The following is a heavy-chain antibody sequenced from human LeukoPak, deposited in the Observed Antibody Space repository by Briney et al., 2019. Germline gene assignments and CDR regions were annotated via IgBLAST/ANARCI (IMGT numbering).Heavy chain of an antibody. V-gene: IGHV3-30*18. Sequence: GGSLRLSCAASGFTFSSYGMHWVRQAPGKGLEWVAVISYDGSNKYYADSVKGRFTISRDNSKNTLYLQMNSLRAEVTAVYYCAKDLSSGSFDPWGQGTLVTVSS. D-gene: IGHD6-19*01. J-gene: IGHJ5*02. CDR2: ISYDGSNK. CDR1: GFTFSSYG. CDR3: AKDLSSGSFDP.